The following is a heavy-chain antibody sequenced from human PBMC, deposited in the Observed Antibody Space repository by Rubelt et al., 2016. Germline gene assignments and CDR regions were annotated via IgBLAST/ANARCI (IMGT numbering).Heavy chain of an antibody. V-gene: IGHV1-18*01. D-gene: IGHD6-19*01. Sequence: QVQLVQSGAEVKKPGASVKVSCKASGYTFTSYGISWVRQAPGQGLEWMGWISAYNGNTNYAQKLQCRVTMTTDTATSTAYMELRSLRSDDTAVYYCARDKEWLATRGFQNWFDPWGQGTLVTVSS. CDR2: ISAYNGNT. CDR1: GYTFTSYG. J-gene: IGHJ5*02. CDR3: ARDKEWLATRGFQNWFDP.